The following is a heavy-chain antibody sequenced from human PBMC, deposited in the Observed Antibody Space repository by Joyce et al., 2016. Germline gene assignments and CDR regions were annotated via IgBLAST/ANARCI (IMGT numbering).Heavy chain of an antibody. Sequence: EVQLAQSGPEVKKPGESLKFSCQASGYTFINYWVAWVRQMPGKGLEWIGMVYSRESDPKYSPAFQGNDIISADRTTSTAYLEGSHLQTSDSAIYFCARQSSITAIDFWGQGTLVSVSS. CDR3: ARQSSITAIDF. CDR2: VYSRESDP. J-gene: IGHJ4*02. D-gene: IGHD6-6*01. V-gene: IGHV5-51*01. CDR1: GYTFINYW.